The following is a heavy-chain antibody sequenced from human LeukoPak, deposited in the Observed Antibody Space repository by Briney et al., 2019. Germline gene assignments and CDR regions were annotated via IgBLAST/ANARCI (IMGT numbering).Heavy chain of an antibody. CDR1: GYRFTNYW. Sequence: GESLKISCKCSGYRFTNYWNGWVRQMPGKGLEWMTNIYPGDSDTRYSPSFQGQVTISADKSVTTAYLQWSSLKASDTAMYYCVRQETVRGDLDYWGQGTLVTVSS. J-gene: IGHJ4*02. CDR2: IYPGDSDT. V-gene: IGHV5-51*01. CDR3: VRQETVRGDLDY. D-gene: IGHD3-16*01.